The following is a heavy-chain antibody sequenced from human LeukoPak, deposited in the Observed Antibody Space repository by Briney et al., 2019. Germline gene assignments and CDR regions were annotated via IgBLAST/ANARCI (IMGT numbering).Heavy chain of an antibody. CDR3: ARDRLLWFGELFYHGMDV. CDR2: ISSSSYI. J-gene: IGHJ6*02. V-gene: IGHV3-21*01. Sequence: GGSLRLSCAASGFTFSSYSMNWVRQAPGKGLEWVSSISSSSYIYYADSVKGRFTISRDNAKNSLYLQMNSLRAEDTAVYYCARDRLLWFGELFYHGMDVWGQGTTVTVSS. D-gene: IGHD3-10*01. CDR1: GFTFSSYS.